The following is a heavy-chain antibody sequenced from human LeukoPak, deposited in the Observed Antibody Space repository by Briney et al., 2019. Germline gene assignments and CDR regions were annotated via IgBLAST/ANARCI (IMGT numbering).Heavy chain of an antibody. V-gene: IGHV3-21*01. J-gene: IGHJ6*02. CDR1: GFTFSSYS. D-gene: IGHD3-22*01. CDR2: ISSSSSYI. CDR3: ASFLNYYDSSGYLLNMDV. Sequence: PGGSLRLSCAASGFTFSSYSMNWVRQAPGKGLEWVSSISSSSSYIYYADSVKGRLTISRDNAKNSLYLQMNSLRAEDTAVYYCASFLNYYDSSGYLLNMDVWGQGTTVTVSS.